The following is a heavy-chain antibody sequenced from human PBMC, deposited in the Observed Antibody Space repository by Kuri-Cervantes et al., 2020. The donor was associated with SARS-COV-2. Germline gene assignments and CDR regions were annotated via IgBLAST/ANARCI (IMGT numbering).Heavy chain of an antibody. J-gene: IGHJ6*03. CDR1: GFTFSSYS. CDR2: IKQDRSEK. V-gene: IGHV3-7*03. Sequence: GSLRLSCAASGFTFSSYSMNWVRQAPGKGLEWVANIKQDRSEKCYVDSVKGRFTISRDNAKNSLCLQMNSLRDEDTAVYDCARGAANYYYMDVWGKGTTVTVSS. CDR3: ARGAANYYYMDV. D-gene: IGHD3-16*01.